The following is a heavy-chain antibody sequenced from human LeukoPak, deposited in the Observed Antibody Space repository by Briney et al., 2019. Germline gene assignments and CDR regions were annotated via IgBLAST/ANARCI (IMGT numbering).Heavy chain of an antibody. CDR3: VSDSGLRPGGDS. CDR1: GFNLRTFW. V-gene: IGHV3-74*01. D-gene: IGHD1-26*01. Sequence: GGSLRLSCAASGFNLRTFWIHWIRQDAGGRLVWVSRISPDGSVTTYTASVKGRFAISRDNAKNTLYLEMNSLRADDAAIYYCVSDSGLRPGGDSWGQGTPVTVSS. J-gene: IGHJ4*02. CDR2: ISPDGSVT.